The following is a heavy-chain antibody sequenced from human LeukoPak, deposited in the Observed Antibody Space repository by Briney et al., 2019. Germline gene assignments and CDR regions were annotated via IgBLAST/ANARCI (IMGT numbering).Heavy chain of an antibody. Sequence: GGSLRLSCETSGFIFSTYSMEWVRQAPGKGPEWLSFISGSSKTIYYADSVEGRFTVSRDNAKRSVYLQMNSLRAEDTAVYYCATHLEFYYNSGYFHHWGQGTPVTVSS. D-gene: IGHD2/OR15-2a*01. CDR1: GFIFSTYS. V-gene: IGHV3-48*01. CDR3: ATHLEFYYNSGYFHH. J-gene: IGHJ1*01. CDR2: ISGSSKTI.